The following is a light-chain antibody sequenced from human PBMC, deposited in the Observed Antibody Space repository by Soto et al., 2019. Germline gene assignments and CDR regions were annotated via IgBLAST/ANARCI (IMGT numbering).Light chain of an antibody. Sequence: DIQITQSPSRLSASVGDRVTITCRASQSIGYWLAWYQQKPGKAPNLLIYAASTLETGVPSRFSGSGFGTEFTLTIASLRPDDSASYYCQQYNSFSKTFGRGTKV. CDR3: QQYNSFSKT. CDR2: AAS. V-gene: IGKV1-5*01. CDR1: QSIGYW. J-gene: IGKJ1*01.